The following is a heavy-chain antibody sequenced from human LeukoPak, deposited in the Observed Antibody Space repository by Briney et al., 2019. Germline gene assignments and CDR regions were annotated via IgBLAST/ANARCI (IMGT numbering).Heavy chain of an antibody. Sequence: SQTLSLTCAISGDSVASNSAAWTWIRHSPSRGLEWLGRTYYRSKWYNDYAVSVKSRITINPDTSKNQFSLQLNSVTPEDTAVYYCARSQYYYGSGSYYKRGFDPWGQGTLVTVSS. CDR2: TYYRSKWYN. D-gene: IGHD3-10*01. CDR3: ARSQYYYGSGSYYKRGFDP. J-gene: IGHJ5*02. CDR1: GDSVASNSAA. V-gene: IGHV6-1*01.